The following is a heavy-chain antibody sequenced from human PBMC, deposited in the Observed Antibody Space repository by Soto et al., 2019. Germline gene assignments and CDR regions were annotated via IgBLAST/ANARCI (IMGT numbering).Heavy chain of an antibody. D-gene: IGHD1-26*01. CDR1: GFTFSSYC. Sequence: GGSLSLSCAGSGFTFSSYCIHWVRQAPGKGLEWVALISYDGGNEKYTESVKDRFTISRDDSHNVAYLQMSSLRTEDTAMYYCAKDRYSGTYPTDFDYWGQGSLVTVSS. V-gene: IGHV3-30*18. CDR2: ISYDGGNE. CDR3: AKDRYSGTYPTDFDY. J-gene: IGHJ4*02.